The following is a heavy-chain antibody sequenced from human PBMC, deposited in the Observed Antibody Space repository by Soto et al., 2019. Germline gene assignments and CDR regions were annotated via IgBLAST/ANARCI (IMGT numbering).Heavy chain of an antibody. CDR1: GDTLSELS. Sequence: QVQLVQSGAEVKKPGASVKVSCRVSGDTLSELSIHWVRQAPGKGLEWMGGFEPEDGETIYSEKFQDRVTMTDDTSTDTDYVELSSLRSEDTAVYYCAALEASTIRGYWYFDLWGRGTLVTVSS. CDR3: AALEASTIRGYWYFDL. V-gene: IGHV1-24*01. J-gene: IGHJ2*01. D-gene: IGHD5-12*01. CDR2: FEPEDGET.